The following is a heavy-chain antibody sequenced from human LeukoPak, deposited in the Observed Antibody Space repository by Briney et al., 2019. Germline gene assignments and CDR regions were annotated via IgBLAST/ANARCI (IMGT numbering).Heavy chain of an antibody. V-gene: IGHV3-66*01. CDR1: GFTVNSHH. J-gene: IGHJ4*02. Sequence: PGESLRLSCAASGFTVNSHHMSWVRQAPGKGLEWVSIAYSGGNTFYADSVKSRFTIFRDNSNTLYLQMNSLTVEDTAVYYCARDRSGYEYLDLWGQGTLLTVSS. CDR2: AYSGGNT. D-gene: IGHD5-12*01. CDR3: ARDRSGYEYLDL.